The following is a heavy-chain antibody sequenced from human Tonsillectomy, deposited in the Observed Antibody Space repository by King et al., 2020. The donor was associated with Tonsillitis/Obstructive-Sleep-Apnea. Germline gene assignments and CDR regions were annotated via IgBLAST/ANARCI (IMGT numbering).Heavy chain of an antibody. CDR1: GFTFSSYA. D-gene: IGHD2-2*01. V-gene: IGHV3-23*01. CDR3: AKVPVGYCSSTSCYPFDY. CDR2: ISGSGGST. Sequence: VQLQESGGDLVQPGGSLRLSCAASGFTFSSYAMSWVRQAPGKGLEWVSAISGSGGSTYYADSVKGRFTISRDNSKNTLYLQKNSLSAEDTALYYCAKVPVGYCSSTSCYPFDYWGQGTLVTVSS. J-gene: IGHJ4*02.